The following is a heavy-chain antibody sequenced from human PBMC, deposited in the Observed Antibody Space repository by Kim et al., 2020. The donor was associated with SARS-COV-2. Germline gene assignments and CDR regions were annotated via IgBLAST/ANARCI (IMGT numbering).Heavy chain of an antibody. D-gene: IGHD3-16*01. CDR2: IYSGGST. J-gene: IGHJ6*02. V-gene: IGHV3-53*01. CDR1: GFTVSSNY. Sequence: GGSLRLSCAASGFTVSSNYMSWVRQAPGKGLEWVPVIYSGGSTYYADSVKGRFTISRDNSKNTLYLQMNSLRAEDTAVYYCARDAVSYGMDVWGQGTTVTVSS. CDR3: ARDAVSYGMDV.